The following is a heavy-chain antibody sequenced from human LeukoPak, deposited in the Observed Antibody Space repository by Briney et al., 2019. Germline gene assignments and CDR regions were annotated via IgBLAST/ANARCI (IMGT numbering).Heavy chain of an antibody. CDR1: GFTFDDYA. J-gene: IGHJ4*02. Sequence: GGSLRLSCAASGFTFDDYAMHWVRQAPGKGLEWVSGISGNSGSIGYADSVKGRFTISRDNAKNSLYLQMNSLRAEDTALYYCAQGGGIAVDNPTEPFDYWGQGTLVTVSS. V-gene: IGHV3-9*01. D-gene: IGHD6-19*01. CDR2: ISGNSGSI. CDR3: AQGGGIAVDNPTEPFDY.